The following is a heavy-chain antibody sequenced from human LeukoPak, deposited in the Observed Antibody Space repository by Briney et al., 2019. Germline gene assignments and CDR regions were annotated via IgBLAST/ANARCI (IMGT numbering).Heavy chain of an antibody. CDR3: ARGLIRSGISA. J-gene: IGHJ5*02. CDR2: IYYSGST. D-gene: IGHD3-10*01. V-gene: IGHV4-39*07. CDR1: GGSISSSSYY. Sequence: PSETLSLTCTVSGGSISSSSYYWGWIRQPPGKGLEWIGSIYYSGSTYYNPSLKSRVTISVDTSKNQFSLKLSSVTAADTAVYYCARGLIRSGISAWGQGTLVTVSS.